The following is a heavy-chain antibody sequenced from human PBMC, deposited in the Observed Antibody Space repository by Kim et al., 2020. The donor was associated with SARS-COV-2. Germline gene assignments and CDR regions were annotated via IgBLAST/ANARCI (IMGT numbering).Heavy chain of an antibody. V-gene: IGHV3-21*01. D-gene: IGHD2-2*02. Sequence: GGSLRLSCAASGFIFNSYSMNWVRQAPGKGLEWVASISSSTSNIHYSDSVKGRFTISRDNAKNSLYLQMNSLTAEDTAVYYCARGPYCSTTTCYSIVHHFDYWGQGTLVTVSS. CDR3: ARGPYCSTTTCYSIVHHFDY. CDR2: ISSSTSNI. J-gene: IGHJ4*02. CDR1: GFIFNSYS.